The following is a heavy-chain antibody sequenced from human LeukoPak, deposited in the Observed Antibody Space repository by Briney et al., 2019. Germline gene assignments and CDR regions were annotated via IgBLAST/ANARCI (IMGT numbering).Heavy chain of an antibody. Sequence: SSETLSLTCTVSGGSISSGRFYWSWIRQPAGKGLEWIGRIFTSGSTNYNPSLKSRVSISVNTSKNQFSLKLSSVTAADTAVYYCARRRLGEFFDYWGQGTLVTVSS. J-gene: IGHJ4*02. CDR2: IFTSGST. V-gene: IGHV4-61*02. CDR3: ARRRLGEFFDY. CDR1: GGSISSGRFY. D-gene: IGHD3-16*01.